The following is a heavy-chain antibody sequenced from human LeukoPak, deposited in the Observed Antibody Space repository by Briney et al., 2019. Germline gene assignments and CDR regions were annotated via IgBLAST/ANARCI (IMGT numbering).Heavy chain of an antibody. J-gene: IGHJ6*04. CDR2: IKQDGIEK. V-gene: IGHV3-7*03. Sequence: GGSLRLSCAASGFTFSSYWMTWVRQAPGKGLEWVANIKQDGIEKYYVDSVKGRFTISRDNAENSLYLQMNSLRAEDTAVYFCARALGVTPPYYFSYGMDVWGKGATVTVSS. D-gene: IGHD2-21*02. CDR1: GFTFSSYW. CDR3: ARALGVTPPYYFSYGMDV.